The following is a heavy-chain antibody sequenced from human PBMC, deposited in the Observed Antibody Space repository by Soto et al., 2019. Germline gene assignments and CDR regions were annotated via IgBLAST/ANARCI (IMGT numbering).Heavy chain of an antibody. CDR3: ARDYSGYGGYNWFDP. D-gene: IGHD5-12*01. V-gene: IGHV4-4*07. CDR1: GGAISSYY. Sequence: SETLSLTCTVSGGAISSYYWIFIRHPACKGLEWIVRIYTSGSTNYNPSLKSRVTMSVDTSKNQFSLKLSSVTAADTAVYYCARDYSGYGGYNWFDPWGQGTLVTVSS. J-gene: IGHJ5*02. CDR2: IYTSGST.